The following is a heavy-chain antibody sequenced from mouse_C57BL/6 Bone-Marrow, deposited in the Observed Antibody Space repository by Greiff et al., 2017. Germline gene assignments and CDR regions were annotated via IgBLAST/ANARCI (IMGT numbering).Heavy chain of an antibody. J-gene: IGHJ2*01. D-gene: IGHD4-1*01. CDR3: ARSVPLGRSFDY. CDR1: GYTFPSYW. CDR2: IYPTSGRT. V-gene: IGHV1-55*01. Sequence: VQLQQPGAELVKPGASVKMSCKASGYTFPSYWITWVKQRPGQGLEWIGDIYPTSGRTNYNEKFKSKAILTVDTSSNTAYMQLSSLTSEDSAFFYCARSVPLGRSFDYWGQGTTLTVSS.